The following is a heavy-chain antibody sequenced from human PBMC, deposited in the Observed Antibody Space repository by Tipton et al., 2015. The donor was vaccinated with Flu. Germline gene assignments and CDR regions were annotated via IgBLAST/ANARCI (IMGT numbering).Heavy chain of an antibody. V-gene: IGHV4-38-2*02. CDR1: GFSISSGYY. J-gene: IGHJ5*02. CDR3: ARDQLYNWFDR. Sequence: TLSLTCTVSGFSISSGYYWGWIRQPPGKGLEWIGSVFHSGDTYYNPSLRSRVTISVDTSKNQFSLKLNSVTAADTAVYYCARDQLYNWFDRWGQGTLVTVSS. D-gene: IGHD2-2*01. CDR2: VFHSGDT.